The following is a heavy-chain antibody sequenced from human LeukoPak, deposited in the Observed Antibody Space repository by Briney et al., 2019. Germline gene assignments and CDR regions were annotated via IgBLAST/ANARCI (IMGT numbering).Heavy chain of an antibody. Sequence: GGSLRLSCAASGFTFSSYGVHWVRQAPGKGLEWMAVISYDGSNKYYADSVKGRFTISRDNSKNTLYLQMNSLRAEDTAVYYCAKERNSSSSPPLSWGQGTLVTVSS. V-gene: IGHV3-30*18. J-gene: IGHJ5*02. D-gene: IGHD6-13*01. CDR2: ISYDGSNK. CDR1: GFTFSSYG. CDR3: AKERNSSSSPPLS.